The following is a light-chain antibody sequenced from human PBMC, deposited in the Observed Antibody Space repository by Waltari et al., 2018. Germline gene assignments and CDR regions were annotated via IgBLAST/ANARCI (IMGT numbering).Light chain of an antibody. Sequence: QSALTQPASVSGFPGQSITISCYGTSSDIGFYNYVSWYQHHPGKAPKLMIYDVSQRPSGVSDRFSGSKSGNTASLTISGLQAEDEADYYCNSYTGSSSWVFGGGTKVTVL. CDR2: DVS. CDR3: NSYTGSSSWV. J-gene: IGLJ3*02. CDR1: SSDIGFYNY. V-gene: IGLV2-14*03.